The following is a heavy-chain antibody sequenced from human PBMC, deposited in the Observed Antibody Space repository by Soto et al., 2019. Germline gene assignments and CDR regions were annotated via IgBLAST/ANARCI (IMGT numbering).Heavy chain of an antibody. CDR2: ISYDGSNK. V-gene: IGHV3-30*04. J-gene: IGHJ4*02. Sequence: GGSLRLSCAASGFTFSSYAMHWVRQAPGKGLEWVAVISYDGSNKYYADSVKGRFTISRDNSKNTLYLQMNSLRAEDTAVYYCAREGIVGAVNFDYWGQGTLVTVSS. CDR1: GFTFSSYA. D-gene: IGHD1-26*01. CDR3: AREGIVGAVNFDY.